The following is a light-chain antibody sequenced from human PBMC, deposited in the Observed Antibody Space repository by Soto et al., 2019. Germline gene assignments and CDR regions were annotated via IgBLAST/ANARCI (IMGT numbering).Light chain of an antibody. J-gene: IGKJ1*01. Sequence: EVVLTQSPGTLSLSPGEIATLSCSSSQRASGSDLAWYQQKPGQAPRLLISGVSNRATGTPDRFSGSGSGTAFTLPISRLEPEDFAVFYCHQYGISPPTFGPGTKVDIK. V-gene: IGKV3-20*01. CDR3: HQYGISPPT. CDR2: GVS. CDR1: QRASGSD.